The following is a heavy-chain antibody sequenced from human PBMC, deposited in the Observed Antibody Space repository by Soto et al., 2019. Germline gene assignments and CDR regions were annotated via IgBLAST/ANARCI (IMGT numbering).Heavy chain of an antibody. J-gene: IGHJ4*02. V-gene: IGHV3-7*01. CDR2: IKQDGSEK. Sequence: GVSLRLSCAASGFTFSSYWMSWVRQAPGKGLEWVANIKQDGSEKYYVDSVKGRFTISRDNAKNSLYLQMNSLRAEDTAVYYCARPVPRVVAAPYYFDYWGQGTLVTVSS. CDR3: ARPVPRVVAAPYYFDY. CDR1: GFTFSSYW. D-gene: IGHD2-15*01.